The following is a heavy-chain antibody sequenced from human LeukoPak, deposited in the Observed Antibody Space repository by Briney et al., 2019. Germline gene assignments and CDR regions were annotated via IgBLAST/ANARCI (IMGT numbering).Heavy chain of an antibody. J-gene: IGHJ4*02. CDR2: IRSKAYGGTT. CDR3: TRVPYHYGIVYFDY. CDR1: GFTFSSYS. V-gene: IGHV3-49*04. D-gene: IGHD4-17*01. Sequence: PGGSLRLSCAASGFTFSSYSMNWVRQAPGKGLEWVGFIRSKAYGGTTEYAASVKGRFTISRDDSKSIAYLQMNSLKTEDTAVYYCTRVPYHYGIVYFDYWGQGTLVTVSS.